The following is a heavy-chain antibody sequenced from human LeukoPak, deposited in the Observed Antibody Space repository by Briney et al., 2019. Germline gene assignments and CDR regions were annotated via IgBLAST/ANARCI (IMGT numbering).Heavy chain of an antibody. CDR3: AKIEGYSIVVVPAAMVDY. J-gene: IGHJ4*02. V-gene: IGHV3-11*03. CDR1: GFSFSDSY. D-gene: IGHD2-2*01. CDR2: ISPSSHDI. Sequence: GGSLRLSCVVSGFSFSDSYMTWLRQTPGKGLESLAYISPSSHDIYYADSVKGRFTISRDNSKNTLYLQMNSLRAEDTAVYYCAKIEGYSIVVVPAAMVDYWGQGTLVTVSS.